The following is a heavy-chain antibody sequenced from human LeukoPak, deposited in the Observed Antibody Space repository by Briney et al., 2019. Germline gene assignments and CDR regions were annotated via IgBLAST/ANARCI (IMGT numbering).Heavy chain of an antibody. D-gene: IGHD3-22*01. J-gene: IGHJ6*02. CDR3: ARELDSSGYMAYYYYGMDV. CDR1: GDSVSSTSAA. CDR2: TYCRSKCYS. Sequence: SQTLSLTCAISGDSVSSTSAAWNWIRQSPSRGLEWLGRTYCRSKCYSDYAISVKGRITIHPDTSKNQFSLQLNSVTPEDTAVYYCARELDSSGYMAYYYYGMDVWGQGTTVTVSS. V-gene: IGHV6-1*01.